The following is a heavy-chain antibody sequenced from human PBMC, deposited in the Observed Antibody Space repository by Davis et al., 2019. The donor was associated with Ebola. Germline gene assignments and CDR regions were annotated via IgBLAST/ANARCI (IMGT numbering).Heavy chain of an antibody. V-gene: IGHV3-21*01. CDR2: ISSSSSYI. J-gene: IGHJ6*02. CDR3: ARDQGMDATGSDYYYYGMDV. CDR1: GFTFSSYS. D-gene: IGHD2-15*01. Sequence: PGGSLRLSCAASGFTFSSYSMNWVRQAPGKGLEWVSSISSSSSYIYYADSVKGRFTISRDNAKNSLYLQMNSLRAEDTAVYYCARDQGMDATGSDYYYYGMDVWGQGTTVTVSS.